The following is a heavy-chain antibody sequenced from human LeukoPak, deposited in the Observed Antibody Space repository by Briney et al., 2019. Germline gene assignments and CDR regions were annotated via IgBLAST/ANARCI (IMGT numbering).Heavy chain of an antibody. CDR1: GFTFDDYA. J-gene: IGHJ4*02. CDR3: AKAKDIVLMVYAYDY. V-gene: IGHV3-9*01. CDR2: ISWNSGGI. Sequence: GGFLRLSCAASGFTFDDYAMHWVRQAPGKGLEWVSGISWNSGGIGYADSVKGRFTISRDNAKNSLYLQMNSLRAEDTALYYCAKAKDIVLMVYAYDYWGQGTLVTVSS. D-gene: IGHD2-8*01.